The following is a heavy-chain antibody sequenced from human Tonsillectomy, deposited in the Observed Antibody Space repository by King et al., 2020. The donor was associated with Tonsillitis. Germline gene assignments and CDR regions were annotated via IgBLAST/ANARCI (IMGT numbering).Heavy chain of an antibody. Sequence: VQLVASGGGLVPPGGSLRLSCAASGFTFSSYGMPWVRQAPGKGLEWVSAISGSGGKTYYADSVKGRFTISRDNSKNTLYLQMNSLRAADTAVYYGAKGKGKGRGGSGQRAADDDGRDVGGQGTTGTVS. D-gene: IGHD3-16*01. J-gene: IGHJ6*02. CDR2: ISGSGGKT. V-gene: IGHV3-23*04. CDR3: AKGKGKGRGGSGQRAADDDGRDV. CDR1: GFTFSSYG.